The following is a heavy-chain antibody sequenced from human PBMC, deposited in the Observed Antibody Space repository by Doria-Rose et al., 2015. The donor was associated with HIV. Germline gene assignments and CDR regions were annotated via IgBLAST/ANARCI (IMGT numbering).Heavy chain of an antibody. CDR1: GVSLSSPGMG. CDR2: IFSYDER. D-gene: IGHD6-13*01. J-gene: IGHJ4*02. Sequence: QITLKESGPVLVKPTETLTLTCTISGVSLSSPGMGVSWIRQPPGKALEWLANIFSYDERSYNTSLKSRLTISRGTSKSQVVLTMPDMDPVDTATYYCARIKSSRWYHKYYLDFWGQGTLVIVSA. CDR3: ARIKSSRWYHKYYLDF. V-gene: IGHV2-26*03.